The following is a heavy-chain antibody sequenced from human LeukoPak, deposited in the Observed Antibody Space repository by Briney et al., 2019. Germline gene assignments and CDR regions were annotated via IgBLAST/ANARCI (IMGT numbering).Heavy chain of an antibody. CDR3: ARDGLGYCSSTSCFPGGWFDP. D-gene: IGHD2-2*01. Sequence: GGSLRLSCAASGFTFSSYEMNWVRQAPGKGLEWVSYISSSGSTIYYADSVKGRFTISRDNAKNSLYLQMNSLRAEDTAVYYCARDGLGYCSSTSCFPGGWFDPWGQGTLVTVSS. J-gene: IGHJ5*02. V-gene: IGHV3-48*03. CDR1: GFTFSSYE. CDR2: ISSSGSTI.